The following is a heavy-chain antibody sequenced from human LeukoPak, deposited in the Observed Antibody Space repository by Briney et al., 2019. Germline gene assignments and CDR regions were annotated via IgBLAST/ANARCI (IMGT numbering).Heavy chain of an antibody. CDR1: GGSFSGYY. CDR2: INHSGST. Sequence: SETLSLACAVYGGSFSGYYWSWIRQPPGKGLEWIGEINHSGSTNYNPSLKSRVTISVDTSKNQFSLKLSSVTAADTAVYYCAREEHWGQGTLVTVSS. V-gene: IGHV4-34*01. CDR3: AREEH. J-gene: IGHJ1*01.